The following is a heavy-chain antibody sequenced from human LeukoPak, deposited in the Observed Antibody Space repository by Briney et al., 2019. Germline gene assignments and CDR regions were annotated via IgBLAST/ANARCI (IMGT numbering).Heavy chain of an antibody. J-gene: IGHJ4*02. V-gene: IGHV3-30*03. Sequence: GGSLRLSCAASGFTFSSYGMHWVRQAPGKGLEWVAVISYDGSNKYYADSVKGRFTISRDNSKNTLYLQMNSLRAEDTAIYYCARENWVYNWKYDSSGSGINYWGQGTLVTVSS. CDR3: ARENWVYNWKYDSSGSGINY. CDR2: ISYDGSNK. D-gene: IGHD3-22*01. CDR1: GFTFSSYG.